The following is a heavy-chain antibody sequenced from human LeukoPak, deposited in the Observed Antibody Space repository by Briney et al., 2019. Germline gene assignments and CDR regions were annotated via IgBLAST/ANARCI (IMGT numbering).Heavy chain of an antibody. D-gene: IGHD2-2*02. J-gene: IGHJ6*02. CDR3: ARQGGYCDASSCYSGDYYYYHGMDV. V-gene: IGHV4-61*02. CDR1: GGSISSGRYY. Sequence: PSQTLSLTCTVSGGSISSGRYYWSWIRQPAGKALEWIGRLSSTGSTIYNPSLKSRVTISVDTSKNQFALNLSSVTAADTAVYYCARQGGYCDASSCYSGDYYYYHGMDVWGQGTTVTVSS. CDR2: LSSTGST.